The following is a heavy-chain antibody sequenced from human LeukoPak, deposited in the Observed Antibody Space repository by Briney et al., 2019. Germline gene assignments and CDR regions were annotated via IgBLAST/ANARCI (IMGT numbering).Heavy chain of an antibody. D-gene: IGHD6-6*01. V-gene: IGHV3-21*01. CDR2: ISSGSSYI. J-gene: IGHJ6*02. CDR1: GFTFSSYS. Sequence: GGSLRLSCAASGFTFSSYSMNWVRQAPGKGLEWVSSISSGSSYIYYADSVKGRFTISRDNAKNSLYLQMNSLRAEDTAVYYCAREGSSSSGVYYGMDVWGQGTTVTVSS. CDR3: AREGSSSSGVYYGMDV.